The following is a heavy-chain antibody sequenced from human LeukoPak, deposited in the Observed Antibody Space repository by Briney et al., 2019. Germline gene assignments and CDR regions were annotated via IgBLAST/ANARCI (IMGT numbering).Heavy chain of an antibody. CDR2: INPSGGST. J-gene: IGHJ3*02. CDR1: GYTFTSYY. CDR3: ARGPIDYDILTGYYPINDAFDI. V-gene: IGHV1-46*01. D-gene: IGHD3-9*01. Sequence: ASVKVSCKASGYTFTSYYMHWVRQAPGQGLEWMGIINPSGGSTSYAQKFQGRVTMTRDTSTSTAYMELSSLRSEDTAVYYCARGPIDYDILTGYYPINDAFDIWGQGTMVTVSS.